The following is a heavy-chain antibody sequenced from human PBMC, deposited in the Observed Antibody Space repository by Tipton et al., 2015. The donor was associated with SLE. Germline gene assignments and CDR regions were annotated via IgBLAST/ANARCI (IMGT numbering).Heavy chain of an antibody. D-gene: IGHD6-13*01. CDR3: ARDVAAEFDY. CDR2: IYTSGST. V-gene: IGHV4-61*02. J-gene: IGHJ4*02. Sequence: TLSLTCTVSGGSISSGSYNWGWIRQPPGEGLEWIGRIYTSGSTNYNPSLKSRVTISVDTSKNQFSLKLSSVTAADTAVYYCARDVAAEFDYWGQGTLVTVSS. CDR1: GGSISSGSYN.